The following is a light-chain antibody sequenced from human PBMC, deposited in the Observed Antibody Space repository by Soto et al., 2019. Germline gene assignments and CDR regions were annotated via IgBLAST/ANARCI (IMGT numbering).Light chain of an antibody. Sequence: QSALTQPASVSGSPGQSITISCTGTSSDIGGYNYVSWFQQHPAKAPKLMIYEVSHRASRVSNRFSGSKSGNTASLTISGLKAEDEADYYCSSYGSGTPRVLFGGGPKLTVL. CDR2: EVS. CDR3: SSYGSGTPRVL. V-gene: IGLV2-14*01. CDR1: SSDIGGYNY. J-gene: IGLJ2*01.